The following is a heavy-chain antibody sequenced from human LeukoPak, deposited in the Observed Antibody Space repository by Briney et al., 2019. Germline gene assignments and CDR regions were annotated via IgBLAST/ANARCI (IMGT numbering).Heavy chain of an antibody. D-gene: IGHD3-22*01. V-gene: IGHV1-69*06. Sequence: GSSVKVSCKASGGTFSSYAISWVRQAPGQGLEWMGGIIPIFGTANYAQKFQGRVTITADKSTSTAYMELSSLRSEDTAVYYCARAGAYYDSSVAFDIWGQGTMVTVSS. J-gene: IGHJ3*02. CDR2: IIPIFGTA. CDR1: GGTFSSYA. CDR3: ARAGAYYDSSVAFDI.